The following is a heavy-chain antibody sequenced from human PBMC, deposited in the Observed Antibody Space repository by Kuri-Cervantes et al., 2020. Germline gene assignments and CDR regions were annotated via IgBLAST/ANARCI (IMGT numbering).Heavy chain of an antibody. Sequence: SETLSLTCAVNGGSFSGYSWTWIRQPPGKGLEWIGEINHSGSTNYNPSLKSRVTISVDTSKNQFSLKLSSVTAADTAVYYCARYWFRGYFQHWGQGTLVTVSS. CDR3: ARYWFRGYFQH. V-gene: IGHV4-34*01. D-gene: IGHD3-10*01. CDR2: INHSGST. CDR1: GGSFSGYS. J-gene: IGHJ1*01.